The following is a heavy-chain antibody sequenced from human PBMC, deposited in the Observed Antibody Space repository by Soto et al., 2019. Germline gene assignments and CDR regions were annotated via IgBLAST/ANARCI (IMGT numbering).Heavy chain of an antibody. D-gene: IGHD2-8*01. V-gene: IGHV4-39*01. Sequence: PSETLSLTCTVSGGYISSSSYYWGWIRQPPGKGLEWIGSIYYSGSTYYNPSLKSRVTISVDTSKNQFSLKLSSVTAADTAVYYCASAIGYCTNGVCLGGLFDYWGQGTLVTVSS. CDR3: ASAIGYCTNGVCLGGLFDY. J-gene: IGHJ4*02. CDR1: GGYISSSSYY. CDR2: IYYSGST.